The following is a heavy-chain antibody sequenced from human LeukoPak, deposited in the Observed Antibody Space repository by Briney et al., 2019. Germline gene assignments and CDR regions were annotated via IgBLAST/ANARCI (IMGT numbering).Heavy chain of an antibody. CDR1: GGTFSSYA. V-gene: IGHV1-69*05. CDR2: IIAIFGTA. Sequence: VKVSCKASGGTFSSYAISWVRQAPGQGLEWMGRIIAIFGTANYAQKFQGRVTITTNESTSTAYMELSSLRSEDTAVYYCARGALYDDSSAYWGQGTLVTVSS. J-gene: IGHJ4*02. D-gene: IGHD3-22*01. CDR3: ARGALYDDSSAY.